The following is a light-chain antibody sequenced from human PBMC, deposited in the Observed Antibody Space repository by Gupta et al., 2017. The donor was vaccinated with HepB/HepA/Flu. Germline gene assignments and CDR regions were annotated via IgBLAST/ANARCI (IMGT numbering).Light chain of an antibody. CDR2: SYN. Sequence: QSVMTQPPSASGTPGQRVTISSSGSSSNIGSNTVNWYRQLPGTAPKLLIYSYNQRHSGVPDRFSGSKSGTSASLAISGVQAEDEADYYCAAWDDSLNGYIFGTGTKVTVL. V-gene: IGLV1-44*01. CDR1: SSNIGSNT. CDR3: AAWDDSLNGYI. J-gene: IGLJ1*01.